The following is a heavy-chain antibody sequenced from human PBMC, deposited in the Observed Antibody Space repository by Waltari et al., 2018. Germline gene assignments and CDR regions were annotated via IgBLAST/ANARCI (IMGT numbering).Heavy chain of an antibody. Sequence: EVQLVESGGGLVKPGGSLRLSCAASGFTFSSYSMNWVRQAPGKGLEWVSSICSSSSYIYYADSGKGRVTISRDNAKNSLYLQMNSLRSEDTAVYYCARGSSNYLYYYYYYGMDVWGQGTTVTVSS. CDR3: ARGSSNYLYYYYYYGMDV. V-gene: IGHV3-21*04. J-gene: IGHJ6*02. CDR1: GFTFSSYS. D-gene: IGHD4-4*01. CDR2: ICSSSSYI.